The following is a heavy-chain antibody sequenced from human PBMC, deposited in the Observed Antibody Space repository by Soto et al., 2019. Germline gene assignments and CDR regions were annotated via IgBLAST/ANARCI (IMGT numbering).Heavy chain of an antibody. CDR3: AREEGYCSGGSCYDEGGMDV. CDR1: GFTFSSYA. Sequence: SLRLSCAASGFTFSSYAMHWVRQAPGKGLEWVAVISYDGSNKYYADSVKGRFTISRDNSKNTLYLQMNSLRAEDTAVYYCAREEGYCSGGSCYDEGGMDVWGQGTTVTVSS. CDR2: ISYDGSNK. V-gene: IGHV3-30-3*01. J-gene: IGHJ6*02. D-gene: IGHD2-15*01.